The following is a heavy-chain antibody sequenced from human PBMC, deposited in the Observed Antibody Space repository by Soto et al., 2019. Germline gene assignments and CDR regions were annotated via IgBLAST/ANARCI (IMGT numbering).Heavy chain of an antibody. Sequence: GGSLRLSCAASGITFSNAWMSWVRQAPGKGLEWVGRIKSKTDGGTTDYAAPVKGRFTISRDDSKNTLYLQMNSLKTEDTAVYYCTAITGTTPTYGMDVWGQGTTVTVSS. CDR3: TAITGTTPTYGMDV. CDR2: IKSKTDGGTT. CDR1: GITFSNAW. V-gene: IGHV3-15*01. D-gene: IGHD1-20*01. J-gene: IGHJ6*02.